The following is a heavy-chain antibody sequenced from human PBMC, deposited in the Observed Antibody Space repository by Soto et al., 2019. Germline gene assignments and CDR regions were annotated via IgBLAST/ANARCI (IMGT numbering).Heavy chain of an antibody. CDR1: GFIFSTYG. CDR2: VSYDGKDK. Sequence: QVQLVESGGGVVQPGKSLRLSCGASGFIFSTYGMHWVRQAPGKGLEWVAVVSYDGKDKYYADSVKGRFTISRDNSKNTLYLQMHSLRDEDTAVYYCAKGGLGDCDEVFEYWGQGTLVTVSS. J-gene: IGHJ4*02. CDR3: AKGGLGDCDEVFEY. V-gene: IGHV3-30*18. D-gene: IGHD2-21*02.